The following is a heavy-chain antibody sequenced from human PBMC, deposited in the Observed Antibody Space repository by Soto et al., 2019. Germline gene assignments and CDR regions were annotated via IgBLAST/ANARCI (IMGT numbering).Heavy chain of an antibody. V-gene: IGHV4-38-2*01. CDR2: IYHSGST. D-gene: IGHD5-12*01. J-gene: IGHJ4*02. CDR1: GYSISSGYY. CDR3: ATLTVEMATISDY. Sequence: SLTCAVSGYSISSGYYWGWIRQPPGKGLEWIGSIYHSGSTYYNPSLKSRVTISVDTSKNQFSLKLSSVTAADTAVYYCATLTVEMATISDYWGQGTLVTVSS.